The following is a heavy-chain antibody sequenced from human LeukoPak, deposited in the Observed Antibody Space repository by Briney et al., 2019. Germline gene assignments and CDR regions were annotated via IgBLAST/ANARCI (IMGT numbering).Heavy chain of an antibody. V-gene: IGHV4-59*08. J-gene: IGHJ4*02. CDR2: LYSSGST. CDR3: ARHYYDRSDSYSFDY. CDR1: AGSIAVSY. Sequence: MTSETLSLTCTVAAGSIAVSYSSWIRQPPGKGLEWIGYLYSSGSTNYNPSLKSRVTISLDTSENQFSLKLSSVTAADTAVYYCARHYYDRSDSYSFDYWGQGTLVTVSS. D-gene: IGHD3-22*01.